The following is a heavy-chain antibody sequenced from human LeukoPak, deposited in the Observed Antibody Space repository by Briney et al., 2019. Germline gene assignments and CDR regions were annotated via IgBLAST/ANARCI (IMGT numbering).Heavy chain of an antibody. J-gene: IGHJ3*02. CDR3: ARVYDFWSGSRGAFDI. V-gene: IGHV1-2*02. Sequence: ASVKVSCKASGYTFTGYYMHWVRQAPGQGLEWMGWINPNSGGTNYAQKFQGRVTMTRDTSISTAYMELSRLRSDDTAVYYCARVYDFWSGSRGAFDIWGQGTMVTVSS. D-gene: IGHD3-3*01. CDR1: GYTFTGYY. CDR2: INPNSGGT.